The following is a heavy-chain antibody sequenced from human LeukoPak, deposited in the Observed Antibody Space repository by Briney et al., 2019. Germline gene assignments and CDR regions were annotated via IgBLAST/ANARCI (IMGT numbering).Heavy chain of an antibody. D-gene: IGHD6-6*01. V-gene: IGHV3-30*18. J-gene: IGHJ4*02. CDR2: ISYDGSNK. CDR3: AKGRIAARNIDY. Sequence: LRLSCAASGFTFSSYGMHWVRQAPGKGLEWVAVISYDGSNKYYADSVKGRFTISRDNSKNTLYLQMNSLRAEDTAVYYCAKGRIAARNIDYWGQGTLVTVSS. CDR1: GFTFSSYG.